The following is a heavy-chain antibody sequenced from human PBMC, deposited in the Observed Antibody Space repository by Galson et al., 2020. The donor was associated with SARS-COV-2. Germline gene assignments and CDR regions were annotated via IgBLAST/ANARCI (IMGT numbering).Heavy chain of an antibody. D-gene: IGHD3-22*01. CDR2: IWYDGSNK. CDR3: ARGRDSSGYYYADYFDY. Sequence: GGSLRLSCAASGFTFSSYGMHWVRQAPGKGLEWVAVIWYDGSNKYYADSVKGRFTISRDNSKNTLYLQMNSLRAEYTAVYYCARGRDSSGYYYADYFDYWGQGTLVTVSS. V-gene: IGHV3-33*01. J-gene: IGHJ4*02. CDR1: GFTFSSYG.